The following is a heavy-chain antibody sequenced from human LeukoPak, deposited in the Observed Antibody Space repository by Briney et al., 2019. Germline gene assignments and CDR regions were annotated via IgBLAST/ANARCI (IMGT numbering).Heavy chain of an antibody. J-gene: IGHJ4*02. CDR3: ARDLPYSYGPNYFDY. D-gene: IGHD5-18*01. CDR2: IYYSGST. Sequence: SETLSLTCTVSGGSISSSSYYWGRIRQPPGKGLEWIGSIYYSGSTYYNPSLKSRVTISVDTSKNQFSLKLSSVTAADTAVYYCARDLPYSYGPNYFDYWGQGTLVTVSS. V-gene: IGHV4-39*07. CDR1: GGSISSSSYY.